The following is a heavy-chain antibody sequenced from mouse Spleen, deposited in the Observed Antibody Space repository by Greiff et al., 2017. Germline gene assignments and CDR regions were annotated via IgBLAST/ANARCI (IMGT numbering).Heavy chain of an antibody. Sequence: EVKLVESEGGLVQPGSSMKLSCTASGFTFSDYYMAWVRQVPEKGLEWVANINYDGSSTYYLDSLKSRFIISRDNAKNILYLQMSSLKSEDTATYYCARESYGRDAMDYWGQGTSVTVSS. CDR1: GFTFSDYY. D-gene: IGHD2-1*01. CDR3: ARESYGRDAMDY. J-gene: IGHJ4*01. V-gene: IGHV5-16*01. CDR2: INYDGSST.